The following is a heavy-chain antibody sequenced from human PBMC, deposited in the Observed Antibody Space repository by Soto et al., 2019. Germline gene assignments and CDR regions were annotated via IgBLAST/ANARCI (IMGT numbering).Heavy chain of an antibody. D-gene: IGHD1-26*01. CDR1: GGSISSYY. CDR2: IYYSGST. V-gene: IGHV4-59*01. Sequence: SETLSLTCTVSGGSISSYYWSWIRQPPGKGLEWIGYIYYSGSTNYNPSLKSRVTISVDTSKNQFSLKLSSVTAADTAVYYCARGRVIEGYDYWGQGTLVTVSS. J-gene: IGHJ4*02. CDR3: ARGRVIEGYDY.